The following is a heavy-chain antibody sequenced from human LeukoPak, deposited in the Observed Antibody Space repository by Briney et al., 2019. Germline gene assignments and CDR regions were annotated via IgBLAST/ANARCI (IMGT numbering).Heavy chain of an antibody. CDR3: ARGGRSGYYYPFDY. V-gene: IGHV3-30*01. J-gene: IGHJ4*02. Sequence: PGRSLRLSCAASGFTFSIYAMHWVRQAPDKGLEWVAVISYDGSKKYYADSVKGRFTISRDNSKNTLYLQMNSLRAEDTAVYYCARGGRSGYYYPFDYWGQGTLVTVSS. D-gene: IGHD3-22*01. CDR2: ISYDGSKK. CDR1: GFTFSIYA.